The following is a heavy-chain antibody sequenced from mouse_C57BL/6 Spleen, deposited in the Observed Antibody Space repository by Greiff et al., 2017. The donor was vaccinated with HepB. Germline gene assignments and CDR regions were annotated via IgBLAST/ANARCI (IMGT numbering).Heavy chain of an antibody. CDR2: IDPSVSET. CDR3: ARGFWYFDV. J-gene: IGHJ1*03. V-gene: IGHV1-52*01. Sequence: QVQLQQPGAELVRPGSSVKLSCKASGYTFTSYWMHWVKQRPLQGLEWIGNIDPSVSETHYNQKFKDKATLTVDKSSSTAYMQLSSLTSEDSAVYYCARGFWYFDVWGTWTTVTVSS. CDR1: GYTFTSYW.